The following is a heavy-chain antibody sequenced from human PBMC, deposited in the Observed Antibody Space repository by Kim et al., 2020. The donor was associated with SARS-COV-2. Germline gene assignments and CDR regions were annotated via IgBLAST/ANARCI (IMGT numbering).Heavy chain of an antibody. J-gene: IGHJ4*02. Sequence: KSRVTISVDTSKNQFSLKLSSVTAADSAVYYCARERTYCSGGSCYTNIDYWGQGTLVTVSS. D-gene: IGHD2-15*01. CDR3: ARERTYCSGGSCYTNIDY. V-gene: IGHV4-59*01.